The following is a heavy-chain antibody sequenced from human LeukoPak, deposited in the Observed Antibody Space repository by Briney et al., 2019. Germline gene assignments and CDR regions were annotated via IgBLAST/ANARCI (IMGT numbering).Heavy chain of an antibody. Sequence: SETLSLTCAVYGGSFSGYYWSWIRQPPGKGLEWIGEINHSGSTNYNPSLKSRVTISVDTSKNQFSLKLSSVTAADTAVYYCAPRNYDILTGYSSYGMDVWGRGTTVTVSS. D-gene: IGHD3-9*01. J-gene: IGHJ6*04. CDR1: GGSFSGYY. V-gene: IGHV4-34*01. CDR3: APRNYDILTGYSSYGMDV. CDR2: INHSGST.